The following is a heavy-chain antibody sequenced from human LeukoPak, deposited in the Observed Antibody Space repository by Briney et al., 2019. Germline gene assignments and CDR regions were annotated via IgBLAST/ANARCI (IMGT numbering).Heavy chain of an antibody. CDR3: AKNIRDQLLCGFNY. V-gene: IGHV3-23*01. CDR1: GHTFEASA. Sequence: GGSQRLPCTACGHTFEASAMSGARQAPGKGLEWVAIITGGGESTYDADSVKGRFTISRDNSKKTLFMQVNSLRAEDTAVYFCAKNIRDQLLCGFNYWGQGIVVTVSS. CDR2: ITGGGEST. D-gene: IGHD2-2*01. J-gene: IGHJ4*02.